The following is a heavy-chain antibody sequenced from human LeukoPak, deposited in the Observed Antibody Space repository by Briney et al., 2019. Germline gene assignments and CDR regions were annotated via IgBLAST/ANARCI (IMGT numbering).Heavy chain of an antibody. CDR3: ARRPPGAPFDY. V-gene: IGHV4-39*01. CDR2: IYYSGST. Sequence: SETLSLTCAVYGGSFSGNYWGWIRQPPGKGLEWIGSIYYSGSTYYNPSLKSRVTISVDTSKNQFSLKLSSVTAADTAVYYCARRPPGAPFDYWGQGTLVTISS. D-gene: IGHD3-10*01. J-gene: IGHJ4*02. CDR1: GGSFSGNY.